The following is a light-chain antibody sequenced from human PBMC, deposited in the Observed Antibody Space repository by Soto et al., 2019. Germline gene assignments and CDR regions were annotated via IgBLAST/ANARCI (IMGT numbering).Light chain of an antibody. V-gene: IGKV3-15*01. J-gene: IGKJ1*01. Sequence: IGMTQSPATLSVSPRERATLSCQASQSVTNNLACDQQKPGQAPRLLIYGASTRTIAIPARFSGSGSGTDFTLTISSLQSEDFAVYDCQQYNNCPRTFGQGTKVDI. CDR2: GAS. CDR1: QSVTNN. CDR3: QQYNNCPRT.